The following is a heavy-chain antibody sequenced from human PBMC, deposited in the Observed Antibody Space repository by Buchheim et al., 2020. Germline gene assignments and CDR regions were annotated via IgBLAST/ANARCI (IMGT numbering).Heavy chain of an antibody. CDR2: IWYDGSNK. V-gene: IGHV3-33*01. CDR1: GFTFSSYG. J-gene: IGHJ4*02. D-gene: IGHD3-22*01. Sequence: QVQLVESGGGVVQPGRSLRLSCAASGFTFSSYGMHWVRQAPGKGLEWVAVIWYDGSNKYYADSVKGRFTISRDNSKNTLYLQMNSLRAEDTAVYYCARDLTYYYDSSGYLDYWGQGTL. CDR3: ARDLTYYYDSSGYLDY.